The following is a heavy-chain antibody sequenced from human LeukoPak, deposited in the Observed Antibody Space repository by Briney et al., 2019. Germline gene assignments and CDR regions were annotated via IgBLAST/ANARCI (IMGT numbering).Heavy chain of an antibody. V-gene: IGHV5-51*01. CDR2: IFPDDSDT. D-gene: IGHD6-25*01. Sequence: GESLKISCKGSGYTFTSYWIGWVRQVPGKGLEWMGIIFPDDSDTKYSPSFQGLVTISVDKPISTAYLQWSGLKASDTAMYYCARRGAAFDVWGQGTLVTVSS. CDR3: ARRGAAFDV. CDR1: GYTFTSYW. J-gene: IGHJ4*02.